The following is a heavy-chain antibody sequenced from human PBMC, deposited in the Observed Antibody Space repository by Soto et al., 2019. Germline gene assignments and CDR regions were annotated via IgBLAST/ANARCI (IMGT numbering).Heavy chain of an antibody. CDR1: GVTVSSNY. J-gene: IGHJ5*02. V-gene: IGHV3-53*01. D-gene: IGHD2-2*01. Sequence: GGSLRLSCAASGVTVSSNYMSWVRQAPGKGLEWVSVIYSGGSTYYADSVKGRFTISRDNSKNTLYLQMNSLRAEDTAVYYCARDQRVPAAKEHWFDPWGQGTLVTVSS. CDR3: ARDQRVPAAKEHWFDP. CDR2: IYSGGST.